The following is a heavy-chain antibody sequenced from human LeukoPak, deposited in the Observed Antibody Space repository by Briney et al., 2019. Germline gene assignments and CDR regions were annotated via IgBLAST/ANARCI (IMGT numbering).Heavy chain of an antibody. J-gene: IGHJ4*02. D-gene: IGHD6-13*01. CDR2: IYHSGNT. CDR1: GYSISSGYY. CDR3: TTLIAAPGSGAPFDY. V-gene: IGHV4-38-2*01. Sequence: SETLSLTCAVSGYSISSGYYWGWVRQPPGKGLEWIANIYHSGNTYYNPSLNNRVTISVDTSMNLFSLKLTSVTAADTAVYYCTTLIAAPGSGAPFDYWGQGILVTVSS.